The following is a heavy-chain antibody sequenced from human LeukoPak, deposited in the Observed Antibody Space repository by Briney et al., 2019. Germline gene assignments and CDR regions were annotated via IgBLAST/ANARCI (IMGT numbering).Heavy chain of an antibody. Sequence: PGGSLRLSCAASGFGFSDHYMSWIRQAPGKGPEYISYISPSGGDIAYTDSVKGRFTISRDNAKNSLLLQMDSLRVEDTAVYYCARDAGRGQGPGDYWGQGSLVTVSS. V-gene: IGHV3-11*01. CDR1: GFGFSDHY. CDR3: ARDAGRGQGPGDY. D-gene: IGHD6-13*01. CDR2: ISPSGGDI. J-gene: IGHJ4*02.